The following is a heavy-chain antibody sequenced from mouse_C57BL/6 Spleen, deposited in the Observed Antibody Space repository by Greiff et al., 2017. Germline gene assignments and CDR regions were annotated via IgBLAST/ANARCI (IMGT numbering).Heavy chain of an antibody. Sequence: QVQLQQPGAELVKPGASVKLSCKASGYTFTSYWMHWVKQRPGQGLEWIGMIHPNSGSTNYNEKFKSKATLTVDKSSSTAYMQLSSLTSEDSAVYYCARIHDYDGGFAYWGQGTLVTVSA. CDR3: ARIHDYDGGFAY. CDR2: IHPNSGST. D-gene: IGHD2-4*01. CDR1: GYTFTSYW. J-gene: IGHJ3*01. V-gene: IGHV1-64*01.